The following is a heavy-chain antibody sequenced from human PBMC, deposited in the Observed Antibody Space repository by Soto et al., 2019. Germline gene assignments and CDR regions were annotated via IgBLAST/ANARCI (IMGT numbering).Heavy chain of an antibody. D-gene: IGHD3-9*01. V-gene: IGHV4-59*08. CDR1: GGSISSYY. J-gene: IGHJ4*02. Sequence: PSETLSLTCTVSGGSISSYYWNWIRQPPGKGLEWIGYIYYTGSTNYNPSLKSRVYISVDTSKNQFSLNLSSVTAADTAVYYCKRLHIWTGYPADYWGQGTLVTVSS. CDR3: KRLHIWTGYPADY. CDR2: IYYTGST.